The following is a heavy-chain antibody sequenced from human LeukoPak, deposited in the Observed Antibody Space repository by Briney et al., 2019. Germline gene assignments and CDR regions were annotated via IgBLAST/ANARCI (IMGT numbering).Heavy chain of an antibody. Sequence: PGGSLRLSCAASGFTFSSYAMSWVRQAPGKGLEWVSAISGSGGSTYYADSVKGRFTISRDNAKNTVYLQMNSLRAEDTAVYYCARDGRRAVAGTYDYWGQETLVTVSS. V-gene: IGHV3-23*01. D-gene: IGHD6-19*01. J-gene: IGHJ4*02. CDR1: GFTFSSYA. CDR2: ISGSGGST. CDR3: ARDGRRAVAGTYDY.